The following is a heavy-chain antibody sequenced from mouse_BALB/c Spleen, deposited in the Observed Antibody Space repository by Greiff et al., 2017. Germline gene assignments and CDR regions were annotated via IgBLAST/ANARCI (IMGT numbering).Heavy chain of an antibody. CDR2: INPSNGRT. V-gene: IGHV1S81*02. Sequence: QVQLQQPGAELVKPGASVKLSCKASGYTFTSYWMHWVKQRPGQGLEWIGEINPSNGRTNYNEKFKSKATLTVDKSSSTAYMQLSSLTSEDSAVYYCARNYRYYAMDYWGQGTSVTVSA. CDR3: ARNYRYYAMDY. CDR1: GYTFTSYW. D-gene: IGHD2-14*01. J-gene: IGHJ4*01.